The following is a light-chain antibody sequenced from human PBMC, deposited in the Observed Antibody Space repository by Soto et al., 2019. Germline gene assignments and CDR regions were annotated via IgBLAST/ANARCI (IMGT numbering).Light chain of an antibody. Sequence: EIVLTQSPGTLSLSPGERATLSCRASQSVSSSYLAWYQHKPGQAPRLLIYGASSRANGIPDRFSGSGSGTDFTLTISRLEPEDFAVYYCQQYGSSPHTFGRGTKLEIK. CDR1: QSVSSSY. CDR2: GAS. V-gene: IGKV3-20*01. CDR3: QQYGSSPHT. J-gene: IGKJ2*01.